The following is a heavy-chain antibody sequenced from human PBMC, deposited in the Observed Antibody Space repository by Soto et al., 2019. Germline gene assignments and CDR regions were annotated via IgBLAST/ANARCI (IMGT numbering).Heavy chain of an antibody. D-gene: IGHD5-18*01. J-gene: IGHJ4*02. Sequence: PSETLSLTCAVSGGSISSGGYSWSWIQQPPGKGLEWIGYIYHSGSTYYNPSLKSRVTISVDRSKNQFSLKLSSVTAADTAVYYCARNLKQLPFDYWGQGTLVTVSS. CDR3: ARNLKQLPFDY. CDR1: GGSISSGGYS. V-gene: IGHV4-30-2*01. CDR2: IYHSGST.